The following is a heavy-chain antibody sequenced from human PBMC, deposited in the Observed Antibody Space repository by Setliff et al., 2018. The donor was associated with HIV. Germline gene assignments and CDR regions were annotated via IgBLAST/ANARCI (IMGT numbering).Heavy chain of an antibody. CDR3: AREDYYDSSGDAFDI. Sequence: SETLSLTCTVSGGSISSNDYYWDWIRQPPGKGLEWIGSIYYSGSTYYNPSLKSRVTISLDTSKNQFSLKLSSVTAADTAVYYCAREDYYDSSGDAFDIWGQGTMVTVSS. D-gene: IGHD3-22*01. CDR2: IYYSGST. J-gene: IGHJ3*02. V-gene: IGHV4-39*07. CDR1: GGSISSNDYY.